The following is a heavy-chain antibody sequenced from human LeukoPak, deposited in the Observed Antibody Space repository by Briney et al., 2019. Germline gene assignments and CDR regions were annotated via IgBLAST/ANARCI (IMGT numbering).Heavy chain of an antibody. J-gene: IGHJ4*02. Sequence: GGSLRLSCAASGFTFSSYWMHWVRQAPGKGLVCVSRIKSDGSSTSYADSVKGRFTISRDDAKNTLYLQMNSLRAEDTAVYDCARAYNSHFDYWGQGALVTVSS. D-gene: IGHD1-1*01. CDR2: IKSDGSST. CDR3: ARAYNSHFDY. V-gene: IGHV3-74*01. CDR1: GFTFSSYW.